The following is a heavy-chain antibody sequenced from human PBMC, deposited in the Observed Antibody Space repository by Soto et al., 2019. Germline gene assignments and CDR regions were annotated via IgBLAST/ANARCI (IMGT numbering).Heavy chain of an antibody. Sequence: GGSLRLSCAASGFTFSTYAMSRVRQAPRKGLEWVSAISGNGGDYTYYADSVKGRFTISRDNSKNTLCLQMNSLRADDTAVYYCAKDNRVRSIEVHLDEWGLGTLVTVSS. D-gene: IGHD6-6*01. V-gene: IGHV3-23*01. CDR2: ISGNGGDYT. J-gene: IGHJ4*02. CDR1: GFTFSTYA. CDR3: AKDNRVRSIEVHLDE.